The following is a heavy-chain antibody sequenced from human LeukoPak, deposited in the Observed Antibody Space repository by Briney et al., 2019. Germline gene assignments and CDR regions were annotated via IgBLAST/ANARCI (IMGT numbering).Heavy chain of an antibody. V-gene: IGHV1-18*01. CDR3: ARDNSVRDEAWWFNP. D-gene: IGHD5-24*01. CDR2: IGAYNGNT. Sequence: ASVKVSCKASGYTFTSYGISWVRQAPGQGLEWMGWIGAYNGNTNYAQKLQGRVTMTTDTSTSTAYMELRSLRSEDTAVYYCARDNSVRDEAWWFNPWGQGTLVTVSS. CDR1: GYTFTSYG. J-gene: IGHJ5*02.